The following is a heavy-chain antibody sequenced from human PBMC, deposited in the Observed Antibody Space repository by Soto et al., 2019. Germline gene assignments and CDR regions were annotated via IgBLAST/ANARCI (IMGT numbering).Heavy chain of an antibody. CDR3: ARENVFLDY. Sequence: ESGGGLVQPGGSLRLSCAASGFTFSSYSMNWVRQAPGKGLEWVSYISSSSSTIYYADSVKGRFTISRDNAKNSLYLQMNSLRAEDTAVYYCARENVFLDYWGQGTLVTVSS. D-gene: IGHD1-1*01. J-gene: IGHJ4*02. CDR1: GFTFSSYS. V-gene: IGHV3-48*01. CDR2: ISSSSSTI.